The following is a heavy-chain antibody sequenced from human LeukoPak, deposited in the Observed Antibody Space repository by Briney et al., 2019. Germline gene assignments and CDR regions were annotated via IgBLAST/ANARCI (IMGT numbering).Heavy chain of an antibody. V-gene: IGHV3-74*01. D-gene: IGHD2-21*02. Sequence: GGSLRLSCAASGFTVSSNYMSWVRQAPGKGLVWVSRINSDGSSTNYADSVKGRFTISRDNAKNTLSLQMNSLGAEDTAVYYCARDLGMTSMDIWGQGTMVTVSS. CDR2: INSDGSST. J-gene: IGHJ3*02. CDR1: GFTVSSNY. CDR3: ARDLGMTSMDI.